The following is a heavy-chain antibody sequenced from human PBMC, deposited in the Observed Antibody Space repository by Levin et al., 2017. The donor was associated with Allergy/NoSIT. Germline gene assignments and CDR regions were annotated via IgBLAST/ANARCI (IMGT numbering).Heavy chain of an antibody. D-gene: IGHD2-15*01. Sequence: GESLKISCAASGFTFSSYAMHWVRQAPGKGLEWVAVISYDGSNKYYADSVKGRFTISRDNSKNTLYLQMNSLRAEDTAVYYCARDGVVVAATPGRYFDYWGQGTLVTVSS. CDR2: ISYDGSNK. J-gene: IGHJ4*02. V-gene: IGHV3-30-3*01. CDR3: ARDGVVVAATPGRYFDY. CDR1: GFTFSSYA.